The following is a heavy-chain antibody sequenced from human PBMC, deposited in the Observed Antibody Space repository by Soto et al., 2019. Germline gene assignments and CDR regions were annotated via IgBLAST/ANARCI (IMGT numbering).Heavy chain of an antibody. J-gene: IGHJ4*02. Sequence: QVQLVQSGTEVKKPGASVKVSCKASGYTFLDFYIHWVRQAPGQGLEWMGFINPSGGGTTYAQQFQGRLTRTRDTSTSTVYMELISLRSEDTASYYCAREKPFSAGYWGQGTLVT. CDR2: INPSGGGT. D-gene: IGHD3-3*02. CDR3: AREKPFSAGY. CDR1: GYTFLDFY. V-gene: IGHV1-46*01.